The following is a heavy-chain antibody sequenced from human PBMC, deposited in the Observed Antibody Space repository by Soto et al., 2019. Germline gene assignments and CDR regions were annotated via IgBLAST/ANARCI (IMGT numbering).Heavy chain of an antibody. D-gene: IGHD6-19*01. Sequence: SETLSLTCAVYGGSFSDFYWTWIRQPPGKGLEWIGEINHSGSTNYNPSLKSRVAISVDTSKNQFSLNLTSVTAADTAVYYCGPRGAVADPRGYWGQGTLVTVS. CDR1: GGSFSDFY. V-gene: IGHV4-34*01. CDR3: GPRGAVADPRGY. CDR2: INHSGST. J-gene: IGHJ4*02.